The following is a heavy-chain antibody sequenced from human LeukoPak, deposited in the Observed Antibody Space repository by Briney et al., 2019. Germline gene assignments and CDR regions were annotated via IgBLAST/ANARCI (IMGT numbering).Heavy chain of an antibody. CDR1: GDSISSYY. V-gene: IGHV4-59*01. D-gene: IGHD3-22*01. Sequence: SETLSLTCTVSGDSISSYYWSWIRQPPGKGLEWIGYIYYSGSTNYNPSLKSRVTISVDTSKNQFSLKLSSVTAADTAVYYCARDSSGYYYKNWYFDLWGRGTLVTISS. CDR3: ARDSSGYYYKNWYFDL. CDR2: IYYSGST. J-gene: IGHJ2*01.